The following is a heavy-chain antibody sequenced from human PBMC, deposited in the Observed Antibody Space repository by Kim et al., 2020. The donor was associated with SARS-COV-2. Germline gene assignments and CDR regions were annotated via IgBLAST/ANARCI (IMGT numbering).Heavy chain of an antibody. CDR3: VRASNFYVNRGWFDP. V-gene: IGHV1-18*01. D-gene: IGHD3-10*02. Sequence: ASVKVSCKASNYTFPSYGVTWVRQAPGQGLEWMGWISGYNGDTRYAEKCQGRVTMTTDISTYTAYMELRRLTSDDTAIYYCVRASNFYVNRGWFDPWGQGTLVTVSS. CDR1: NYTFPSYG. CDR2: ISGYNGDT. J-gene: IGHJ5*02.